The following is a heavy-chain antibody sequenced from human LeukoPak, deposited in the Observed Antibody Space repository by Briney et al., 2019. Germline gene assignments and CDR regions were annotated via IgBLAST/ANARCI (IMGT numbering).Heavy chain of an antibody. CDR3: ARSLDSENEGDAFDI. V-gene: IGHV3-9*01. CDR2: ISWNSANI. Sequence: GGSVRLSCAASGFTFDDYAMHWVRQAPGKGLEWVSGISWNSANIDYADSVRGRFTISRDNAKNSLYLQMNSLRAEDTAVYYCARSLDSENEGDAFDIWGQGTMVTVSS. J-gene: IGHJ3*02. D-gene: IGHD5-24*01. CDR1: GFTFDDYA.